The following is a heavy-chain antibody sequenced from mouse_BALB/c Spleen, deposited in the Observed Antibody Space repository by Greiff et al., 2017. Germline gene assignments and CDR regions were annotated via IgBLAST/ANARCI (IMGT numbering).Heavy chain of an antibody. Sequence: EVKLMESGGGLVQPGGSRKLSCAASGFTFSSFGMHWVRQAPEKGLEWVAYISSGSSTIYYADTVKGRFTISRDNPKNTLFLQMTSLRSEDTAMYYCARIGFAYWGQGTLVTVSA. V-gene: IGHV5-17*02. CDR1: GFTFSSFG. CDR2: ISSGSSTI. J-gene: IGHJ3*01. CDR3: ARIGFAY.